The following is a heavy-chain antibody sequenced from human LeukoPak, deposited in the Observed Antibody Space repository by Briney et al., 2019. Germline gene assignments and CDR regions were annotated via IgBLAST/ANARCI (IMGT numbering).Heavy chain of an antibody. CDR1: GYTFTSYG. CDR2: ISAYDGNT. V-gene: IGHV1-18*01. CDR3: ATSIAVAGQGFDY. Sequence: ASVKVSCKTSGYTFTSYGISWVRQAPGQGLEWMGWISAYDGNTNYAQKLQGRVTMTTDTSTSTAYMELRSLRSDDTAVYYCATSIAVAGQGFDYWGQGTLVTVSS. J-gene: IGHJ4*02. D-gene: IGHD6-19*01.